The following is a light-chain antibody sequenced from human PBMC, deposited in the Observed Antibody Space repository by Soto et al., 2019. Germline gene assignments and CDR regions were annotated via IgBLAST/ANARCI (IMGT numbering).Light chain of an antibody. V-gene: IGKV3-20*01. CDR1: QRVDSRY. Sequence: DIVLTQSPGTLSLSPGERATLSCRASQRVDSRYLAWYQQKPGQAPRLVIHAVSRRATGIPDRFSGSGSETDLTLTISRLEPEDFAEYYCQQYGSSPRYSFGQGTKLEIK. CDR3: QQYGSSPRYS. J-gene: IGKJ2*03. CDR2: AVS.